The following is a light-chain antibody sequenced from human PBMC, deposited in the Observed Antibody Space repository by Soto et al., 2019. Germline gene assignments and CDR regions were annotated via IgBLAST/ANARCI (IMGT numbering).Light chain of an antibody. CDR1: QSVNSN. V-gene: IGKV3-15*01. CDR3: QQYNNWPPIT. Sequence: EIVMTQSQAILLVLPGETATLSCRARQSVNSNLAWYQQQPGQAPRLLLFDTSTRATGIPARFSGSGSGTEFTLTISSLQSEDFAVYYCQQYNNWPPITFGQGTRLEI. J-gene: IGKJ5*01. CDR2: DTS.